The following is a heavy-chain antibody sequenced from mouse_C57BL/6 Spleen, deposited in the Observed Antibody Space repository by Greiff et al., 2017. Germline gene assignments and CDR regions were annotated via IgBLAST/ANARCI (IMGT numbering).Heavy chain of an antibody. CDR2: ISSGGSYT. Sequence: EVQGVESGGDLVKPGGSLKLSCAASGFTFSSYGMSWVRQTPDKRLEWVATISSGGSYTYYPDSVKGRFTISRDNAKNTLYLQMSSLKSEDTAMYYCARRYYYGSSEDYYAMDYWGQGTSVTVSS. V-gene: IGHV5-6*01. D-gene: IGHD1-1*01. J-gene: IGHJ4*01. CDR1: GFTFSSYG. CDR3: ARRYYYGSSEDYYAMDY.